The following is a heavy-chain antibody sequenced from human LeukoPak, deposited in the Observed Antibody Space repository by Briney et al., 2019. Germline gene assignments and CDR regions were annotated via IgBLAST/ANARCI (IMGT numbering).Heavy chain of an antibody. J-gene: IGHJ4*02. CDR2: IYYSGST. V-gene: IGHV4-59*12. CDR3: ARALGTSFDY. D-gene: IGHD3-16*01. Sequence: SETLSLTCTVSGGSISSYYWSWIRQPPGKGLEWIGYIYYSGSTNYNPSLKSRVTISVDTSKNQFSLKLSSVTAADTAVFYCARALGTSFDYWGQGTLVTVSS. CDR1: GGSISSYY.